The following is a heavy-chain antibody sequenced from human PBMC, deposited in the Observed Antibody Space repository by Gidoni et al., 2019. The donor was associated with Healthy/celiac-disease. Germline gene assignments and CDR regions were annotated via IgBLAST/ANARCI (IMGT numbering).Heavy chain of an antibody. V-gene: IGHV1-69*02. CDR1: GGAFSSYT. Sequence: QVQLVQYGAEVKKQGSSVKVSCRAAGGAFSSYTISRVRQAPGRGLDWVGRIIPLLGIANYAQKFQGRVTITADKSTSTAYMGLSSLRSENTAVYYCSGQAGTSGDAFDIWGQGTMVTVSS. CDR2: IIPLLGIA. D-gene: IGHD6-19*01. J-gene: IGHJ3*02. CDR3: SGQAGTSGDAFDI.